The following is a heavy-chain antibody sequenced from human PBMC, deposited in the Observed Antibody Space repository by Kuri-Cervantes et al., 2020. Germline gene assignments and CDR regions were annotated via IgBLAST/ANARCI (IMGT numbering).Heavy chain of an antibody. V-gene: IGHV4-4*09. J-gene: IGHJ4*02. Sequence: SETLSLTCIVSGDSMRNYYWNWIRQPAEKGLEWIGHIYTYGSTNYNPSLKSRVTISVDTSKNQFSLKLSSVTAADTAVYYCASGHAVAGTSGYFDYWGQGTLVTVSS. CDR3: ASGHAVAGTSGYFDY. CDR2: IYTYGST. D-gene: IGHD6-19*01. CDR1: GDSMRNYY.